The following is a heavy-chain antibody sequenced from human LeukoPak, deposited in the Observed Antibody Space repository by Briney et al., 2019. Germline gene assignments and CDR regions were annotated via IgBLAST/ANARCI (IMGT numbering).Heavy chain of an antibody. V-gene: IGHV4-38-2*01. CDR1: GYSISSGYY. D-gene: IGHD3-9*01. CDR3: ARVSAHYDILTGYLYYFDY. CDR2: IYHSGST. J-gene: IGHJ4*02. Sequence: SETLSLTCAVSGYSISSGYYWGWIRQPPGKGLEWIGSIYHSGSTYYNPSLKSRVTISVGTSKNQFSLKLSSVTAADTAVYYCARVSAHYDILTGYLYYFDYWGQGTLVTVSS.